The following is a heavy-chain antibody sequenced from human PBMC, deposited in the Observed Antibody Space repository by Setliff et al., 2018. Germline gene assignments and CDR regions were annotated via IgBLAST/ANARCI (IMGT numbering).Heavy chain of an antibody. CDR1: GGTFRSYG. CDR2: IIPNFGTT. D-gene: IGHD2-2*01. Sequence: SVKVSCKASGGTFRSYGISWVRQAPGQGLEWMGGIIPNFGTTSYAQKFQGRVTITTDESTNTAYMELRSLRSDDTAVYYCARGPLDFVVLPAAGKFDYWGQGTLVTVSS. CDR3: ARGPLDFVVLPAAGKFDY. J-gene: IGHJ4*02. V-gene: IGHV1-69*05.